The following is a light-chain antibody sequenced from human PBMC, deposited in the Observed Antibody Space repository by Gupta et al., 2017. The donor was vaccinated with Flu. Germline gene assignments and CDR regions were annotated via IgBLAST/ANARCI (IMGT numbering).Light chain of an antibody. CDR3: LQQNSYPTT. Sequence: DIEMTQSPYSLSASVGDRVTITCGASQGIRNDLGWYQQKPGKAPQRLIYSTASIESGVPSSCSGSGACTEDTPTISSLQPADFSTEYCLQQNSYPTTFGQGTKLEI. J-gene: IGKJ1*01. V-gene: IGKV1-17*01. CDR1: QGIRND. CDR2: STA.